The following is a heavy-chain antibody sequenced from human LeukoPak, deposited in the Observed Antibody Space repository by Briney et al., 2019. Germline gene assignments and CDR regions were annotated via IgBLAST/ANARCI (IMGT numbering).Heavy chain of an antibody. V-gene: IGHV3-7*01. CDR3: ARSRDGYNRDLDY. CDR2: IKQDGSEK. CDR1: GFTLSSDW. D-gene: IGHD5-24*01. Sequence: GGSLRLSCVASGFTLSSDWMSWVRQVPGKTLQWVANIKQDGSEKYYADSVKGRFTISRVNAKNSLYLQMNSLRAEDTAVYYCARSRDGYNRDLDYWGQGTLVTVSS. J-gene: IGHJ4*02.